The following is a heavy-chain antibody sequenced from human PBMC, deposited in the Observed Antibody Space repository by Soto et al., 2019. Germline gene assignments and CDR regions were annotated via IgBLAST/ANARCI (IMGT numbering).Heavy chain of an antibody. D-gene: IGHD7-27*01. Sequence: GGSLRLSCAASGFTFSSYAMSWVRQAPGKGLEWVSAISGSGGSTYYADSVKGRFTISRDNSKNTLYLQMNSLRAEDTAVYYCARVTGDFFYYYGMDVWGQGTKVTVSS. J-gene: IGHJ6*02. CDR2: ISGSGGST. CDR3: ARVTGDFFYYYGMDV. V-gene: IGHV3-23*01. CDR1: GFTFSSYA.